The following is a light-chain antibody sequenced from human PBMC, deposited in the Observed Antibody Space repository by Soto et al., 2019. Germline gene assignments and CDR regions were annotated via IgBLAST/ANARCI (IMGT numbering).Light chain of an antibody. V-gene: IGKV1-5*03. CDR2: EAS. CDR3: QQYSSYSPYT. J-gene: IGKJ2*01. Sequence: DIQMTQSPSTVSASVGDRVTITCRASQTVYSCLAWYQQKPGKAPKLLISEASTLQSGVPSRFAGSGSGTEFTLAISRLQPDDFATYYCQQYSSYSPYTFGQGTKVEI. CDR1: QTVYSC.